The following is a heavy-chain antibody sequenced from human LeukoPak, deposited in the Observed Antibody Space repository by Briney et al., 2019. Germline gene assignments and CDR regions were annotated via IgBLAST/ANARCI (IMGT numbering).Heavy chain of an antibody. J-gene: IGHJ4*02. Sequence: GGSLRLSCAASGFTFSSYAMSWVRQAPGKGLEWVSAISVSGGNTYYADSVKGRFTISRENSKATLYLQMNSPRAEDTAVYYCAKNPSRLETMVREVDFDYWGQGTLVTVSS. CDR1: GFTFSSYA. CDR2: ISVSGGNT. V-gene: IGHV3-23*01. D-gene: IGHD3-10*01. CDR3: AKNPSRLETMVREVDFDY.